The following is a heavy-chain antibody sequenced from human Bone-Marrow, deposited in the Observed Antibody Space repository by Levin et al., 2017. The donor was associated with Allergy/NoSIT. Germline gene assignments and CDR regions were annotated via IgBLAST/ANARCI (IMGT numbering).Heavy chain of an antibody. CDR1: GGSFSGYY. D-gene: IGHD3-10*01. V-gene: IGHV4-34*01. Sequence: SETLSLTCAAYGGSFSGYYWSWIRQPPGKGLEWIGEINHSGSTNYNPSLKSRVTISVDTSKNQFSLKLSSVTAADTAVYYCAAVRGAWGQGTLVTVS. CDR3: AAVRGA. CDR2: INHSGST. J-gene: IGHJ5*02.